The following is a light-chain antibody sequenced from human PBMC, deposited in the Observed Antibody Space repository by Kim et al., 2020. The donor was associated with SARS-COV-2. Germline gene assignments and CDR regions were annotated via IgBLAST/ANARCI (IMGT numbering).Light chain of an antibody. V-gene: IGLV2-23*02. Sequence: QSITISCTVTSSDVGSYNLVSWYQQHPGKAPKLMIYEVSKRPSGVSNRFSGSKSGNTASLTISGLQAGDEADYYCCSYAGSSTSWVFGGGTQLTVL. CDR1: SSDVGSYNL. J-gene: IGLJ3*02. CDR2: EVS. CDR3: CSYAGSSTSWV.